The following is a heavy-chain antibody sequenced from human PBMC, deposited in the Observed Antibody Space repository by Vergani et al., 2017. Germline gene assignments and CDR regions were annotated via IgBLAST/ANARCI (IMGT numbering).Heavy chain of an antibody. Sequence: EVQLVESGGGLVQPGGSLRLSCAASGFTFSSYSLNWVRQAPGKGLEWVSYISSSSSTIYYADSVKGRFTISRDNAKNSLYLQMNSLRAEDKAVYYCARVKLTWFDPWGQGTLVTVSS. D-gene: IGHD1-1*01. J-gene: IGHJ5*02. CDR1: GFTFSSYS. V-gene: IGHV3-48*01. CDR2: ISSSSSTI. CDR3: ARVKLTWFDP.